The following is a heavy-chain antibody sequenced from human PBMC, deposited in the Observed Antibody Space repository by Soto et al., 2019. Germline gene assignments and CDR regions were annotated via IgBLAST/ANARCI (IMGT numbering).Heavy chain of an antibody. CDR1: GYTFTSYG. CDR2: ISAYNGKT. V-gene: IGHV1-18*04. Sequence: ASVKVSCKVSGYTFTSYGISWFRQAPGQGLEWMGWISAYNGKTNYAQKLQGRVTMTTDTSTSTAYMELRSLRSDDTAVYYCARDPSPVVVPADIRTAMANWGQGTLVTVSS. J-gene: IGHJ4*02. D-gene: IGHD2-2*02. CDR3: ARDPSPVVVPADIRTAMAN.